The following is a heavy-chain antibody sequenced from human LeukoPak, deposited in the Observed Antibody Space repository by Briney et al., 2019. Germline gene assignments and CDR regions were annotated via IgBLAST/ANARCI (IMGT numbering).Heavy chain of an antibody. CDR3: ARGSADDYVWGSYRLSVLVY. CDR2: IIPIFGTA. J-gene: IGHJ4*02. CDR1: GGTFSSYA. D-gene: IGHD3-16*02. Sequence: SVKVSCKASGGTFSSYAISWVRQAPGQGLEWMGGIIPIFGTANYAQEFQGRVTITADESTSTAYMELSSLRAEDTAVYYCARGSADDYVWGSYRLSVLVYWGQGTLVTVSS. V-gene: IGHV1-69*01.